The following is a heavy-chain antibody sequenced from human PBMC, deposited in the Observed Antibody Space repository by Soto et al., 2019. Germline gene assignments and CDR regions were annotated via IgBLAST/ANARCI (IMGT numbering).Heavy chain of an antibody. D-gene: IGHD3-22*01. Sequence: EVQLVESGGGLVQPGGSLRLSCAVSGFTFSTYWMHWVRQVPGKGLVWVSRISLDGSRTSYADSVKGRFTISRDNAKNTLYLQMNSLRVEDTAVYYCASAYYYDSSGYSPGGYWGQGTLVTVSS. CDR3: ASAYYYDSSGYSPGGY. V-gene: IGHV3-74*01. CDR2: ISLDGSRT. CDR1: GFTFSTYW. J-gene: IGHJ4*02.